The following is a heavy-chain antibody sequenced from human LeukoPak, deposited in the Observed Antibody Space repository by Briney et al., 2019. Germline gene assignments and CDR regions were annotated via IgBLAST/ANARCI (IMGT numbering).Heavy chain of an antibody. CDR2: IRSDRSII. D-gene: IGHD1-26*01. CDR1: GFAFSTYS. J-gene: IGHJ4*02. V-gene: IGHV3-48*01. Sequence: PGGSLRLSCAASGFAFSTYSMKWVRQAPGQGLEWVSYIRSDRSIIYYADSVQGRFTISRDNGKNSLYLQMNSLRAEDTAVYFCARVQAGKWDFDYWGQGTLVTVSS. CDR3: ARVQAGKWDFDY.